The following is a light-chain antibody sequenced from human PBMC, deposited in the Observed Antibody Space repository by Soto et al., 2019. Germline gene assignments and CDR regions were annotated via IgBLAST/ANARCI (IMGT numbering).Light chain of an antibody. J-gene: IGLJ2*01. Sequence: QSALTQPASVSGSPGQSITISCTGTSSDIGIYNVVSWYQQHPGKAPKLLIYEGIKRPSGVSNRFSGSKSGNTASLAISGLQTEDEADYYCCSYASGSTFLFGGGTKVTVL. CDR3: CSYASGSTFL. CDR2: EGI. CDR1: SSDIGIYNV. V-gene: IGLV2-23*03.